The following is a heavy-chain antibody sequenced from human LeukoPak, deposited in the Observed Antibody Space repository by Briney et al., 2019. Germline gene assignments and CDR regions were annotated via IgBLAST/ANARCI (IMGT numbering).Heavy chain of an antibody. Sequence: SETLSLTCTVSGGSISSYYWSWVRQPPGKGLEWIGFVYYTGSTNYSPSLKSRVTISVDTSKNQFSLKLSSVTAADTAVYYCARTVTTLYYYYYYMDVWGKGTTVTVSS. CDR2: VYYTGST. D-gene: IGHD4-17*01. V-gene: IGHV4-59*12. CDR1: GGSISSYY. J-gene: IGHJ6*03. CDR3: ARTVTTLYYYYYYMDV.